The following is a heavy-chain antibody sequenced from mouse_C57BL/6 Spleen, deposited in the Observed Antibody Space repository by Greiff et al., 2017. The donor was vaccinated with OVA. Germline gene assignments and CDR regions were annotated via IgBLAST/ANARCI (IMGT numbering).Heavy chain of an antibody. CDR3: VRPISTVVEGAIDY. D-gene: IGHD1-1*01. V-gene: IGHV10-1*01. Sequence: EVQRVESGGGLVQPKGSLKLSCAASGFSFNTYAMNWVRQAPGKGLEWVARIRSKSNNYATYYADSGKDRFTISRDDSESILYLQINNLKTEDTAIYYCVRPISTVVEGAIDYWGQGTTLTVSS. J-gene: IGHJ4*01. CDR1: GFSFNTYA. CDR2: IRSKSNNYAT.